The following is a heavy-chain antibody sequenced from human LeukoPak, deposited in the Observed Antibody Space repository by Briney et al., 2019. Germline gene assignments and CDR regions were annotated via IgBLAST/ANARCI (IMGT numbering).Heavy chain of an antibody. CDR3: TTDTYAYNFFDY. Sequence: GGSLRLSCAASAFTFSYAWMSWVRQAPGKGLEWIGRIKSKTDGGTADYAAPVKGRFTISRDDSKNTLYLQMKGLKTEDTAVYYCTTDTYAYNFFDYWGQGTLVTVSP. J-gene: IGHJ4*02. CDR1: AFTFSYAW. V-gene: IGHV3-15*01. D-gene: IGHD3-16*01. CDR2: IKSKTDGGTA.